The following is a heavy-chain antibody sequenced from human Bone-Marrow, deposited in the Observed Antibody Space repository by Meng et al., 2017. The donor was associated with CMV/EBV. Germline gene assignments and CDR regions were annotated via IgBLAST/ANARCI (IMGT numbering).Heavy chain of an antibody. Sequence: GESLKISCAASGFTFSSYAMHWVRQAPGKGLEWVAVISYDGSNKYYADSVKGRFTISRDNSKNTLYLQMNSLRAEDTAVYYCARDPRGSYQGIFDYWGQGTLVTVSS. CDR1: GFTFSSYA. CDR2: ISYDGSNK. J-gene: IGHJ4*02. V-gene: IGHV3-30*04. D-gene: IGHD1-26*01. CDR3: ARDPRGSYQGIFDY.